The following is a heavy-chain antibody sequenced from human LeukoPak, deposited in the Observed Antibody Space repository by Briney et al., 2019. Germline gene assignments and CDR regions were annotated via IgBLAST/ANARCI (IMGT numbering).Heavy chain of an antibody. Sequence: GGSLRLSCAASGFTVSSYYMNWVRQAPGKELEWVSRINSDGSSRSYADSVKGRFTISRDNAKNTLYLQMNSLRAEDTAVYYCARSSSSPRNYYYYYMDVWGKGTTVTVSS. D-gene: IGHD6-13*01. CDR3: ARSSSSPRNYYYYYMDV. V-gene: IGHV3-74*01. CDR1: GFTVSSYY. CDR2: INSDGSSR. J-gene: IGHJ6*03.